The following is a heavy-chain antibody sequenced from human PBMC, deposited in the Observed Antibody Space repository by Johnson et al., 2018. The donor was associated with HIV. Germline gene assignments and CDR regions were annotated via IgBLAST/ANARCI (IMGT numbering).Heavy chain of an antibody. CDR3: AKDATLQDGTGAFDI. J-gene: IGHJ3*02. Sequence: QEQLVESGGGVVQPGRSLRPSCAVSGFTFSDYGMHWVRQAPGKGLEWVAVISYDGSNKYYADSVKGRFTISRDNSKNTLYLQMNSLRAEDTAVYYCAKDATLQDGTGAFDIWG. D-gene: IGHD1-1*01. CDR2: ISYDGSNK. V-gene: IGHV3-30*18. CDR1: GFTFSDYG.